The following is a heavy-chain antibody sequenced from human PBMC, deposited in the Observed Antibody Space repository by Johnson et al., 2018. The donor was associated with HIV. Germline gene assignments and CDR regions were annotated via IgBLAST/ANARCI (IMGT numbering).Heavy chain of an antibody. CDR2: INWNGENV. D-gene: IGHD3-22*01. CDR3: ARAMYDYESSGNYYGGFDI. V-gene: IGHV3-20*04. CDR1: GFMFDEYG. Sequence: VQLVESGGGVVQPGRSLRLSCEASGFMFDEYGMSWVRQAPGKGLEWVCGINWNGENVGYADSVKGRYTVSRDNAKDSLVLEMNSLRVEDTGLYYCARAMYDYESSGNYYGGFDIWGQGTMVSVFS. J-gene: IGHJ3*02.